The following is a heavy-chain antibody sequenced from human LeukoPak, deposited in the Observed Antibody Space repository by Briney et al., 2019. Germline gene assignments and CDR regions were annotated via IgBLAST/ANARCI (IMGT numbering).Heavy chain of an antibody. CDR2: IYYSGST. V-gene: IGHV4-59*08. J-gene: IGHJ4*02. CDR3: ARARYFDY. Sequence: KPSETLSLTCTVSGGSISSYYWSWIRQPPGKGLEWIGYIYYSGSTNYNPSLKSRVTISVDTSKNQFSLKLSSVTAADTAVYYCARARYFDYWGQGTLVTVSS. CDR1: GGSISSYY.